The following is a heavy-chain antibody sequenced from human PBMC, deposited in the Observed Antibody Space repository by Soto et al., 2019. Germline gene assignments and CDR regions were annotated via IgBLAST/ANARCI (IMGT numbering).Heavy chain of an antibody. CDR3: ATALPVTSYSFDY. D-gene: IGHD4-17*01. V-gene: IGHV1-18*01. J-gene: IGHJ4*02. Sequence: ASVKVSCKASGYTFTSYGLSWVRQAPGQGLEWMGWISANNGNTNYAQKLQGRVTMTTDTSTSTAYMEVRSLRSDDTALYYCATALPVTSYSFDYWGQGTLVTVSS. CDR2: ISANNGNT. CDR1: GYTFTSYG.